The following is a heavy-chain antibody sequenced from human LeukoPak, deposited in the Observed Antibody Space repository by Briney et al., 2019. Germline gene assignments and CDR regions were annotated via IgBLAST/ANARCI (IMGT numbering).Heavy chain of an antibody. Sequence: ASVKVSCKASGYTFSIYGFSWVRQAPGQGLEWMGWISAYKGNTNYAQKLQGRVTMTTDTSTSTAYMELRSLRSEDTAVYYCARAKTNRDTAMVTYSYWGQGTLVTVSS. CDR1: GYTFSIYG. CDR2: ISAYKGNT. J-gene: IGHJ4*02. CDR3: ARAKTNRDTAMVTYSY. V-gene: IGHV1-18*01. D-gene: IGHD5-18*01.